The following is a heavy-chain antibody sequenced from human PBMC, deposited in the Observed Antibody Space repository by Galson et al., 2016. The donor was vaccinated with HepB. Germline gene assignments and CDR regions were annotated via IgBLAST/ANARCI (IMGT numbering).Heavy chain of an antibody. J-gene: IGHJ5*02. CDR2: IYYSGST. D-gene: IGHD6-13*01. Sequence: TLSLTCTVSGGSISSGDYYWSWIRQHPGKDLEWIGYIYYSGSTYYNPSLKSRVTISVDRSKNQFSLKLNSVTAADTAVYYCARDVKDSSNWYEGWFDPWGQGTLVTVSS. CDR3: ARDVKDSSNWYEGWFDP. V-gene: IGHV4-31*03. CDR1: GGSISSGDYY.